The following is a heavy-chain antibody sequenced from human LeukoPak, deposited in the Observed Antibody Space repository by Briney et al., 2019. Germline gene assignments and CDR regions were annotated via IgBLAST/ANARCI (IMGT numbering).Heavy chain of an antibody. D-gene: IGHD3-10*01. Sequence: PGGSLRLSCAASGFTFNTYSMNWVRQAPGKGLEWVSSITSSSSYIYYADSVKGRFTISGDNAKNSLYLQMNSLRAEDTAVYYCAGGLWYASGSDYWGQGTLVTVSS. J-gene: IGHJ4*02. CDR2: ITSSSSYI. CDR3: AGGLWYASGSDY. V-gene: IGHV3-21*01. CDR1: GFTFNTYS.